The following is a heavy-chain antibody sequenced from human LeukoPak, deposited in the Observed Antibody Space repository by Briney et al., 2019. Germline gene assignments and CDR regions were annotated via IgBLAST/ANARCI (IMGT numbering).Heavy chain of an antibody. Sequence: GSLRLSCAASGFTFSSYAMHWVRQAPGKGLEWVAVISYDGSNKYYADSVKGRFTISRDNSKNTLYLQMNSLRAEDTAVYYCAKDSSSILALDYWGQGTLVTVSS. V-gene: IGHV3-30-3*01. D-gene: IGHD6-13*01. CDR2: ISYDGSNK. CDR3: AKDSSSILALDY. J-gene: IGHJ4*02. CDR1: GFTFSSYA.